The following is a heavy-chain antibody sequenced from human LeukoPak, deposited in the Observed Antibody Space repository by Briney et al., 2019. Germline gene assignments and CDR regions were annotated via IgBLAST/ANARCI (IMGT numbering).Heavy chain of an antibody. V-gene: IGHV3-15*07. CDR1: GFPFSDAW. Sequence: GSLRLSCAASGFPFSDAWMNWVRQAPGKGLEWVGRIKSKTNGETTDYAAPVKGRFTISRDDSKNTLYLQMNSLKTEDTAVYYCTHYYDSSGYYYFDNWGQGTLVTVSS. CDR3: THYYDSSGYYYFDN. D-gene: IGHD3-22*01. J-gene: IGHJ4*02. CDR2: IKSKTNGETT.